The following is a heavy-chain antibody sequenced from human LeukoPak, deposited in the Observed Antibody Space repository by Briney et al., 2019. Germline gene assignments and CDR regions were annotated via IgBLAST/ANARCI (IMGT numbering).Heavy chain of an antibody. CDR1: GGTFTNYA. CDR2: IIPMYGTP. V-gene: IGHV1-69*05. J-gene: IGHJ4*02. D-gene: IGHD6-6*01. CDR3: ARPDKAAQYGPCDY. Sequence: LGSSVKVSCKASGGTFTNYAISWVRQAPGQGLEWMGGIIPMYGTPSYAQNFQGKVTITTDESTSTSYLELNSLRSEDTAVYYCARPDKAAQYGPCDYWGQGTLVIVCS.